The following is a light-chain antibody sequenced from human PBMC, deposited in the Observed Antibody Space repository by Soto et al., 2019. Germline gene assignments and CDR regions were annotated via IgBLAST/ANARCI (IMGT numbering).Light chain of an antibody. V-gene: IGKV3-20*01. J-gene: IGKJ3*01. CDR3: QQYGSSLLFT. CDR2: GAS. CDR1: QSVSSSY. Sequence: EIVLTQSPGTLSLSPGERATLSCRASQSVSSSYLAWYQQKPGQAPRLLIYGASGRATGIPDRFSGSGSGTDFTLTISRLEPEDFAVYYCQQYGSSLLFTFGPGTKVDIK.